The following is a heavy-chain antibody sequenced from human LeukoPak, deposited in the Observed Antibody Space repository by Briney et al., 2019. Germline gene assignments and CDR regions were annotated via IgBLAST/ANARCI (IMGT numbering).Heavy chain of an antibody. V-gene: IGHV4-34*01. CDR3: ARGRRPDW. J-gene: IGHJ4*02. D-gene: IGHD3-9*01. Sequence: PSETLSLTCAVYGGSFSGYYWSWIRQPPGKGLEWIGEINHSGGTNYNPSLKSRVTISVDTSKNQFSLKMSSVTAADTAVYYCARGRRPDWWGQGTLVTVSS. CDR2: INHSGGT. CDR1: GGSFSGYY.